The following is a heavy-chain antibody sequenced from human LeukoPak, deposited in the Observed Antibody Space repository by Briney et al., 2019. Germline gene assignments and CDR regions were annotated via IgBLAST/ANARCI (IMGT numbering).Heavy chain of an antibody. CDR1: GFTFSSYA. CDR2: IRGSGDST. Sequence: GGSLRLSCAASGFTFSSYAMSWVRQAPGKGLEWVSAIRGSGDSTYYADSVKGRFTISRDNSKNTLYLQMNSLRAEDTAVYYCAKVENIGYYLWYFDYWGQGTLVTVSS. V-gene: IGHV3-23*01. J-gene: IGHJ4*02. CDR3: AKVENIGYYLWYFDY. D-gene: IGHD3-22*01.